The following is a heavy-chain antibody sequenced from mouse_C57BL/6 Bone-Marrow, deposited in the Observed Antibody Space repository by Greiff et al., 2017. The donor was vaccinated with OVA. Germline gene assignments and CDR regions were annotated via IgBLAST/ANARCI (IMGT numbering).Heavy chain of an antibody. V-gene: IGHV1-50*01. CDR3: ARDYGSSLYAMDD. J-gene: IGHJ4*01. D-gene: IGHD1-1*01. CDR1: GYTFPSYW. Sequence: QVQLQQPGAELVKPGASVKLSCKASGYTFPSYWMQWVKQRPGQGLEWIGEIDPSDSYTTYNQKFKGKATLTVYTSSSTAYMQLSSLTSEDSAVYYCARDYGSSLYAMDDWGQGTSVTVSS. CDR2: IDPSDSYT.